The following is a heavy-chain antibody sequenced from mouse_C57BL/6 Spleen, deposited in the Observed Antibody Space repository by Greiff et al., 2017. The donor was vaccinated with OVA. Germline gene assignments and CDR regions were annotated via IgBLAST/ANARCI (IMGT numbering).Heavy chain of an antibody. J-gene: IGHJ2*01. D-gene: IGHD4-1*01. Sequence: QVQLQQPGAELVKPGASVKLSCKASGYTFTSYWMQWVKQRPGQGLEWIGEIDPSDSYTNYNQKFKGKATLTVDTSSSTAYMQLSSLTSEDSAVYYCARRGTGRTGFDDWGQGTTLTVSS. CDR3: ARRGTGRTGFDD. V-gene: IGHV1-50*01. CDR1: GYTFTSYW. CDR2: IDPSDSYT.